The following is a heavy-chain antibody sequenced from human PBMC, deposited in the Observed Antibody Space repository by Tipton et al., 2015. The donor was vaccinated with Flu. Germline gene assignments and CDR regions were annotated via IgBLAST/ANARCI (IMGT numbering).Heavy chain of an antibody. CDR3: AREGGPGRGYIVDY. CDR1: GGSVSSGSYY. D-gene: IGHD5-24*01. J-gene: IGHJ4*02. V-gene: IGHV4-61*01. Sequence: TLSLTCTVSGGSVSSGSYYWSWIRQPPGKGLEWIGYIYYSGSTNYNPSLKSRVTISVDTSKNQFSLKLSSVTAADTAVYYCAREGGPGRGYIVDYWGQGTLVTVSS. CDR2: IYYSGST.